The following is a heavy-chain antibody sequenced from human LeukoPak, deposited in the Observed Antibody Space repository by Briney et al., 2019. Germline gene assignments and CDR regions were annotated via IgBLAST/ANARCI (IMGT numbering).Heavy chain of an antibody. CDR2: KGNSAGDT. J-gene: IGHJ5*02. V-gene: IGHV3-23*01. Sequence: GGSLRLSCAAAGFTFSSYGMCWVRQPPGKGLEWVSCKGNSAGDTFYAESVRGRFTISRDNSRNTLFLEMNSLRAEDTAVYYCAKDSGDYRTTGYNWFDPWGQGTLVTVSS. D-gene: IGHD4-17*01. CDR3: AKDSGDYRTTGYNWFDP. CDR1: GFTFSSYG.